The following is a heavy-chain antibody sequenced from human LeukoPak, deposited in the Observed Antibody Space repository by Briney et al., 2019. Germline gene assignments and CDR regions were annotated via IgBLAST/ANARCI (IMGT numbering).Heavy chain of an antibody. CDR1: GFTFSSYA. CDR3: AKALSFLSRGSHFDY. D-gene: IGHD2/OR15-2a*01. J-gene: IGHJ4*02. Sequence: GGPLRLSCAASGFTFSSYAMSWVRQAPGKGLEWVSAISGSGGSTYYADSVKGRFTISRDNSKNTLYLQMNSLRAEDTAVYYCAKALSFLSRGSHFDYWGQGTLVTVSS. CDR2: ISGSGGST. V-gene: IGHV3-23*01.